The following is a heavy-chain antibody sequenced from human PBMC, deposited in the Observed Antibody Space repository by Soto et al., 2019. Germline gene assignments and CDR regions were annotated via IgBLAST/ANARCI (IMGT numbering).Heavy chain of an antibody. Sequence: SGPTLVNPTQTLTLTCTFSGFSLSTTGVAVGWIRQSPRRALEWLAVIFSNDYKTYSPSLASRLTITKETSKNQVVLSMTNVDPMDTATYYCAHASVPLMVFGELLTYFRFWGQGTRVTVSS. CDR2: IFSNDYK. J-gene: IGHJ4*02. D-gene: IGHD3-10*02. V-gene: IGHV2-5*01. CDR3: AHASVPLMVFGELLTYFRF. CDR1: GFSLSTTGVA.